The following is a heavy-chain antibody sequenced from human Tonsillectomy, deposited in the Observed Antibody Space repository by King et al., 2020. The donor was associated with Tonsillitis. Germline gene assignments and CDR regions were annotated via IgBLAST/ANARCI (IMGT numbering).Heavy chain of an antibody. Sequence: QLVQSGAEVKKPGSSLKVSRKASGGDLSNYAISWVRQAPGQGLEWIGSSIPILGRADYALKFQDRVTITADKSTSTAYMELSSLRSEDTAVYYCARALRGAIVYFDYWGQGTLVTVSS. CDR2: SIPILGRA. CDR1: GGDLSNYA. V-gene: IGHV1-69*09. CDR3: ARALRGAIVYFDY. D-gene: IGHD3-16*02. J-gene: IGHJ4*02.